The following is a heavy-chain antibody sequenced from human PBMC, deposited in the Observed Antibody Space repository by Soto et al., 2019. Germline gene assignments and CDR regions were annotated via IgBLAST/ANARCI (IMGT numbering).Heavy chain of an antibody. V-gene: IGHV1-18*01. J-gene: IGHJ5*02. CDR2: ISAYNGNT. CDR1: GYTFTSYG. CDR3: AGHQYYYDSSGPGGLDP. D-gene: IGHD3-22*01. Sequence: QVQLVQSGAEVKKPGASVKVSCKASGYTFTSYGISWVRQAPGQGLEWMGWISAYNGNTNYAQTLQGSVTMTTDTSPSTAYIELTGLKSDDTAMYYCAGHQYYYDSSGPGGLDPWGQRTLVTVS.